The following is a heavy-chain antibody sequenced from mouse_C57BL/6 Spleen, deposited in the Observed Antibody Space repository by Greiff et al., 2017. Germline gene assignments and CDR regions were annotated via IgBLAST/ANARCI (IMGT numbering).Heavy chain of an antibody. CDR3: AKSYGTPGTFDY. D-gene: IGHD2-1*01. CDR2: INPSTGGT. J-gene: IGHJ2*01. Sequence: EVKLMESGPELVKPGASVKISCKASGYSFTGYYMNWVKQSPEKSLEWIGEINPSTGGTTYNQKLKAKATLTVDKSSSTAYMQLKSMTSEDSAVYYCAKSYGTPGTFDYWGQGTTLTVSS. CDR1: GYSFTGYY. V-gene: IGHV1-42*01.